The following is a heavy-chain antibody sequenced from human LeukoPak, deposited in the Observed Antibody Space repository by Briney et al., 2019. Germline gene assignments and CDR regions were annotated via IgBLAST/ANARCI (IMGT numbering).Heavy chain of an antibody. CDR2: INAGNGNT. CDR3: ARGGYCTNGVCYTYYYGMDV. J-gene: IGHJ6*02. V-gene: IGHV1-3*01. D-gene: IGHD2-8*01. CDR1: GYTFTSYV. Sequence: GASVKVSCKASGYTFTSYVMRWVRQAPGQRLEWMGWINAGNGNTKYSQKFQGRVTITRDTSASTAYMELSSLRSEDTAVYYCARGGYCTNGVCYTYYYGMDVWGQGTTVTVSS.